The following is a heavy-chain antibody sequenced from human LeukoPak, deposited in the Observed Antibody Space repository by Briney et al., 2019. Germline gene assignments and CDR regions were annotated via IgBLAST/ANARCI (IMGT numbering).Heavy chain of an antibody. D-gene: IGHD2-2*01. Sequence: PGGSLRLSCAASGFTFSSYEMNWVRQAPGKGLEWLSIISGSGLNAYYADSVKGRFTISRDNSKSTLFLQMNSLGAEDTALYYCVKRTMAGVLERRTYYFDYWGQGSLVTVSP. J-gene: IGHJ4*02. CDR3: VKRTMAGVLERRTYYFDY. V-gene: IGHV3-23*01. CDR1: GFTFSSYE. CDR2: ISGSGLNA.